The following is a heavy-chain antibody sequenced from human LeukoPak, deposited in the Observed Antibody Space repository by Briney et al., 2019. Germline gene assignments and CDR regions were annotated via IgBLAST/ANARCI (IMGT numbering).Heavy chain of an antibody. Sequence: SETLSLTCTVSGGSISSGGYYWSWIRQHPGKGLEWIGYIYYSGSTYYNPSLKSRVTISVGTSKNQFSLKLSSVTAADTAVYYCASAQSTMVRGVTNWGQGTLVTVSS. CDR2: IYYSGST. V-gene: IGHV4-31*03. CDR1: GGSISSGGYY. J-gene: IGHJ4*02. D-gene: IGHD3-10*01. CDR3: ASAQSTMVRGVTN.